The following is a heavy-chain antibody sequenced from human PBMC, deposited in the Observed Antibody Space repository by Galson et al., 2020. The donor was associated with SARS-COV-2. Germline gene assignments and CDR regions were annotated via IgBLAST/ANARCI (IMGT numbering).Heavy chain of an antibody. J-gene: IGHJ5*02. D-gene: IGHD5-18*01. CDR3: AREVQLWPNWFDP. V-gene: IGHV4-61*09. CDR2: ISASGST. CDR1: GGSINSGSYH. Sequence: SETLSLTCTVSGGSINSGSYHWSWIRQPAGTGLEWIGHISASGSTDYNPSLKSRVTISEETSKNQVSLKLSSVTAADTAIYYCAREVQLWPNWFDPWGQGTLVTVSS.